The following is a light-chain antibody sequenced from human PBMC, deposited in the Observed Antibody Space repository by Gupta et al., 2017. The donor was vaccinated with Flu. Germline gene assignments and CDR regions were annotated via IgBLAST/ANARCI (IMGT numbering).Light chain of an antibody. CDR2: SAF. Sequence: DIQMTQSPSSLSASVGDSVSITCRASQTIARFLNWYQQKPGKAPSLLIYSAFTLQGGVPARFSGSASGTEFTLIISGLQPEDFATYYCQQRYDMPRTFGQGTKVEIK. V-gene: IGKV1-39*01. CDR3: QQRYDMPRT. CDR1: QTIARF. J-gene: IGKJ1*01.